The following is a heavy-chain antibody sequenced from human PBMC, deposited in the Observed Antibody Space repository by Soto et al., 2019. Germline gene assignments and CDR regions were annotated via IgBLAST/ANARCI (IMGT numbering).Heavy chain of an antibody. Sequence: QVQLVQSGAEVKKPGSSVKVSCKASGGTFSSYAISWVRQAPGQGLEWMGGIIPIFGTANYAQKLQGRVTIPADQSTSTDYTELSSLRSEDTAVYYGARHVPAVGYYYRIDVWGQGATGTVSS. CDR3: ARHVPAVGYYYRIDV. CDR2: IIPIFGTA. CDR1: GGTFSSYA. J-gene: IGHJ6*02. D-gene: IGHD2-2*01. V-gene: IGHV1-69*12.